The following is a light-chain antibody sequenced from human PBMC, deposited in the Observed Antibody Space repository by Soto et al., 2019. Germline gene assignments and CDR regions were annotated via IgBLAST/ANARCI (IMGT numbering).Light chain of an antibody. J-gene: IGKJ5*01. CDR3: QQYGRSPPIT. V-gene: IGKV3-20*01. Sequence: EIVLTQSPGTLSLSPGERATLSCRASQSVSSSYLAWYQQKPGQAPRLLIYGAYSRATVIPDMFSGSGSGTDFHLTITRLEPEDFAVSYCQQYGRSPPITFGQGTRLEIK. CDR2: GAY. CDR1: QSVSSSY.